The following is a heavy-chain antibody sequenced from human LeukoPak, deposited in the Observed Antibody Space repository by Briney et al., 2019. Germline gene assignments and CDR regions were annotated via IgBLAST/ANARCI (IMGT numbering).Heavy chain of an antibody. CDR3: ARGRVSSSTWHSTYYYYFYMDV. CDR2: IDHTGTT. V-gene: IGHV4-59*01. Sequence: SETLSLTCSVSDDSITIYYWTWIRQPPGKGLEWTGYIDHTGTTDYNPSLNSRVTISRDTSKNHFSLQLSSVTAADTAVYFCARGRVSSSTWHSTYYYYFYMDVWGKGTTVTVSS. D-gene: IGHD4-11*01. CDR1: DDSITIYY. J-gene: IGHJ6*03.